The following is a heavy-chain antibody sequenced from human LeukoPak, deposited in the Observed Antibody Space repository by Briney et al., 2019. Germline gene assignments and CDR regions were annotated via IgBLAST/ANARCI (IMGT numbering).Heavy chain of an antibody. V-gene: IGHV4-59*01. J-gene: IGHJ4*02. Sequence: SETLSLTCSVSGGSISSYYWTWIRQPPGKGLEWTGNIYYSGETKYNPSLKSRVTISVDTSKNQFSLKLSSVTAADTAVYYCARGRKSAAADYWGQGTLVTVSS. CDR2: IYYSGET. CDR3: ARGRKSAAADY. CDR1: GGSISSYY. D-gene: IGHD6-13*01.